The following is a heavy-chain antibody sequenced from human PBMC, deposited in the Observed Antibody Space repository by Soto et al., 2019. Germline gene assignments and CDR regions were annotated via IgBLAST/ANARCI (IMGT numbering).Heavy chain of an antibody. CDR3: AHLTYYDSSKAEDYGMDV. Sequence: QITLKESGPTLVKPTQTLTLTCTFSGFSLSTSGVGVGWIRQPPGKALEWLALIYWDDDKRYSPSLKSRLTITKDXXKXQXXLTMTNMDPVDTATYYCAHLTYYDSSKAEDYGMDVWGQGTTVTVSS. CDR1: GFSLSTSGVG. J-gene: IGHJ6*02. V-gene: IGHV2-5*02. CDR2: IYWDDDK. D-gene: IGHD3-22*01.